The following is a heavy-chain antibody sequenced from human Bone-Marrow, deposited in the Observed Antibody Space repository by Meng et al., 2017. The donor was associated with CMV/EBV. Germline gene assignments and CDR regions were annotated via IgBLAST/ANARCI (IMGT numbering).Heavy chain of an antibody. CDR1: GFTFDDYT. CDR2: ISWDGGST. V-gene: IGHV3-43*01. Sequence: GGSLRLSCAASGFTFDDYTMHWVRQAPGKGLEWVSLISWDGGSTYYADSVKGRFTVSRDDAKNSLYLQMNSLRAEDTAVYYCTRDSDGNFDLWGQGTPVTVPQ. J-gene: IGHJ5*02. D-gene: IGHD4-23*01. CDR3: TRDSDGNFDL.